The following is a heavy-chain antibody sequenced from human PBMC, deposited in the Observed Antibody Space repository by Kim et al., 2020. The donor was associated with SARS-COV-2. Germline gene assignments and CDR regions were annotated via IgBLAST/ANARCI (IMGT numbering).Heavy chain of an antibody. J-gene: IGHJ6*02. V-gene: IGHV3-30*01. CDR3: ARSGLLGAYYGMDV. D-gene: IGHD2-21*02. Sequence: ADTVKGRYTTSRDNSQNTLYLQMNSLRAEDTAVFYCARSGLLGAYYGMDVWGQGTTVTVSS.